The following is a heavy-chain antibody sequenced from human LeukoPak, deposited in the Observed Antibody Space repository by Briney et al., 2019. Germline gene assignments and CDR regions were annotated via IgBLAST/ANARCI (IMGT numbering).Heavy chain of an antibody. J-gene: IGHJ4*02. CDR1: GYTFTSYA. CDR3: ARVEWELTSGYFGY. CDR2: INTNTGNP. V-gene: IGHV7-4-1*02. D-gene: IGHD1-26*01. Sequence: ASVKVSCTASGYTFTSYAMNWVRQAPGQGLEWMGWINTNTGNPTYAQGFTGRFVFSLDTSVSTAYLQISSLKAEDTAVYYCARVEWELTSGYFGYWGQGTLVTVSS.